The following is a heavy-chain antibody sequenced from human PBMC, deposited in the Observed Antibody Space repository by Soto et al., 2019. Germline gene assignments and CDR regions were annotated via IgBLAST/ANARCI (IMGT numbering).Heavy chain of an antibody. CDR2: FDPEDGET. D-gene: IGHD1-20*01. CDR3: ATDRWITGIRRNWFDP. Sequence: GASVKVSCKVSGYTLTELSMHWVRQAPGKGLEWMGGFDPEDGETIYAQKFQGRVTMTEDTSTDTAYMELSSLRSEDTAVYYCATDRWITGIRRNWFDPWGQGTLVTVSS. CDR1: GYTLTELS. V-gene: IGHV1-24*01. J-gene: IGHJ5*02.